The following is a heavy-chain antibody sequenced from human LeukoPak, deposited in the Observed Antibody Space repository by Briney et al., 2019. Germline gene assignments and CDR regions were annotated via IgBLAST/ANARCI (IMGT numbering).Heavy chain of an antibody. CDR2: ISSSSSTI. CDR3: AKGLGVPNDY. V-gene: IGHV3-48*01. D-gene: IGHD1-26*01. Sequence: GGSLRLSCAASGFTFSSYSMNWVRQAPGKGLEWVSYISSSSSTIYYADSVKGRFTISRDNSKNTLYLQMNSLRAEDTAVYYCAKGLGVPNDYWGQGTLVTVSS. CDR1: GFTFSSYS. J-gene: IGHJ4*02.